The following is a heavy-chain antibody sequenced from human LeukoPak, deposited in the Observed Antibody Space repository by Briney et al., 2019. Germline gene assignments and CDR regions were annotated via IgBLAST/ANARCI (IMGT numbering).Heavy chain of an antibody. CDR3: ARISSSWFFDF. V-gene: IGHV3-23*01. J-gene: IGHJ4*02. Sequence: PGGSLRLSCAASGFTFSSYAMSWVRQAPGKGLEWVSAISGSGGSTYYADSVKGRFTISRDNSKNTLYLQMDTLRADDTAVYYCARISSSWFFDFWGQGTLATVSS. CDR2: ISGSGGST. D-gene: IGHD6-13*01. CDR1: GFTFSSYA.